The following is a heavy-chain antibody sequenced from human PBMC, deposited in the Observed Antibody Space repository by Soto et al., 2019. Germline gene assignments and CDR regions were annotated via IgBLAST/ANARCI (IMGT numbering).Heavy chain of an antibody. D-gene: IGHD1-26*01. Sequence: PSETLSLTCIVSGDSISVGGYYWSWIRQRPGKGLEWLGYVYFTGTTHINPSLKRRLTISVDTSKNQFSLELRSLTAADTAVYYCAKGTGSYGYYYYGMDVWGQGTTVTVS. CDR2: VYFTGTT. V-gene: IGHV4-31*03. J-gene: IGHJ6*02. CDR1: GDSISVGGYY. CDR3: AKGTGSYGYYYYGMDV.